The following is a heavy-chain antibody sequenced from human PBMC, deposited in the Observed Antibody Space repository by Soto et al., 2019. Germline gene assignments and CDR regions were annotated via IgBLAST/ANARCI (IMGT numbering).Heavy chain of an antibody. Sequence: GGSLRLSCAASGFTFDDYAVHWVRQAPGRGLEWVSGISWNSGGIDYADSVKGRFTISRDSAKNSLYLQMNSLRAEDTALYFCARGMVYSIKGAFDIWGQGTLVTVSS. CDR2: ISWNSGGI. V-gene: IGHV3-9*01. CDR3: ARGMVYSIKGAFDI. J-gene: IGHJ3*02. D-gene: IGHD2-8*01. CDR1: GFTFDDYA.